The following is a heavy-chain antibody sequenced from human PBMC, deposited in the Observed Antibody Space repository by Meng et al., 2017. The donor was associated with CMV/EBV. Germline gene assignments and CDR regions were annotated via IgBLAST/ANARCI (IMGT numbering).Heavy chain of an antibody. CDR3: VRSSGWSLFDY. V-gene: IGHV1-2*02. D-gene: IGHD6-19*01. Sequence: QVQLVRSGAEMKKPGATVKVSCTTSGFTFSDYYIHWVRQAPGPGLEWMGWVNSNNDATNYARKFQGRVSMTRDTSISTAHMELSRLMSDDTAVYYCVRSSGWSLFDYWGQGTLVTVSS. J-gene: IGHJ4*02. CDR2: VNSNNDAT. CDR1: GFTFSDYY.